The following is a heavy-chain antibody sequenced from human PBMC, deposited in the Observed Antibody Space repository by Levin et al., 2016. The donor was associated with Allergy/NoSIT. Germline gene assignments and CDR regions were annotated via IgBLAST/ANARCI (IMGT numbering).Heavy chain of an antibody. CDR2: ISASGAST. CDR3: AKSKGYCSGDSCYKPDY. Sequence: WIRQPPGKGLEWVSAISASGASTYYADSVKGRFTISRDNSKNTLYLQMNSLRAEDTAVYYCAKSKGYCSGDSCYKPDYWGQGTLVTVSS. J-gene: IGHJ4*02. D-gene: IGHD2-15*01. V-gene: IGHV3-23*01.